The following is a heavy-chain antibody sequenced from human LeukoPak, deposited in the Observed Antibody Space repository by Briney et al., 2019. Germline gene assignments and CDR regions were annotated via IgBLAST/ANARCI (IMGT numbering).Heavy chain of an antibody. CDR2: ISSSSSYI. Sequence: GGSLRLSCAASGFTFSSYSMNWVRQAPGKALEWVSSISSSSSYIYYADSVKGRFTISRDNVKNSLYLQMNSLRAEDTAVYYCATLDSTSLANDYWGQGTLVTVSS. D-gene: IGHD2/OR15-2a*01. J-gene: IGHJ4*02. CDR1: GFTFSSYS. CDR3: ATLDSTSLANDY. V-gene: IGHV3-21*01.